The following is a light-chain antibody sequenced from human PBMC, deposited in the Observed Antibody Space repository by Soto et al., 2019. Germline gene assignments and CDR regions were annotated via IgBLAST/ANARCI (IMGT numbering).Light chain of an antibody. CDR2: DAS. Sequence: EIVLTQSPGTLSLSPGERATLSCRASQSVPSDWLAWYQQKPGQAPRLLISDASNRATGIPARFSGSGSGADFTLTISSLEPEDFAVYYCQQRSDWPLTFGGGTKVEIK. CDR3: QQRSDWPLT. V-gene: IGKV3-11*01. CDR1: QSVPSD. J-gene: IGKJ4*01.